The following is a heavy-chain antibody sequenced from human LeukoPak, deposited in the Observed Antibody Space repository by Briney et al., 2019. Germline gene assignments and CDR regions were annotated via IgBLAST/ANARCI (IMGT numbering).Heavy chain of an antibody. CDR2: INPNSGGT. V-gene: IGHV1-2*06. CDR3: ARVRGQLLYYYYYMDV. CDR1: GYTFTGYY. D-gene: IGHD5-24*01. Sequence: GASVKVSCKASGYTFTGYYMHWVRQAPGQGLEWMGRINPNSGGTNYAQKFQGRVTMTRDASISTAYMELSRLRSDDTAVYYCARVRGQLLYYYYYMDVWGKGTTVAVSS. J-gene: IGHJ6*03.